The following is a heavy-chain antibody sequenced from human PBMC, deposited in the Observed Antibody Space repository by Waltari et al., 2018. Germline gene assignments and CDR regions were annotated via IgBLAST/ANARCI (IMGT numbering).Heavy chain of an antibody. CDR3: ARQIPDVAAAGDPFDM. CDR1: GYSFTTSW. J-gene: IGHJ3*02. V-gene: IGHV5-51*01. CDR2: NYPVDADS. Sequence: EVQLVQSGAEVKKPGESLKISCKGSGYSFTTSWLGWVRQMPGNALEWVGINYPVDADSRYGPSFQGQVTISADKSISTAYLQWSSLEASDTAIYYCARQIPDVAAAGDPFDMWGQGTRVTGSS. D-gene: IGHD6-13*01.